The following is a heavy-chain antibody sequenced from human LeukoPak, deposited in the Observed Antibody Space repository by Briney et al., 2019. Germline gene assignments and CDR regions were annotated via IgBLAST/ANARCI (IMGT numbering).Heavy chain of an antibody. J-gene: IGHJ4*02. D-gene: IGHD5-24*01. CDR1: GFTFSS. V-gene: IGHV3-21*01. CDR3: ARDRWLQSQRYFDY. Sequence: TGGSLRLSCAASGFTFSSMNWVRQAPGKGLEWVSSISTSSSYIYYADSVKGRFTISRDNAKNSLYLQMDSLRAEDTAVYYCARDRWLQSQRYFDYWGQGILVTVSS. CDR2: ISTSSSYI.